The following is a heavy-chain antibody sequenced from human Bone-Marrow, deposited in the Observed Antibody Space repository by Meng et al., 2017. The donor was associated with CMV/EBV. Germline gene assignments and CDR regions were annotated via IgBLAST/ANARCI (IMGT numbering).Heavy chain of an antibody. CDR1: GYTFTGYY. J-gene: IGHJ6*02. CDR2: INPNSGGT. V-gene: IGHV1-2*02. D-gene: IGHD2-15*01. Sequence: ASVKVSCKASGYTFTGYYMHWVRQAPGQGLEWMGWINPNSGGTNYAQKFQGRVTMTRDTSTSTAYMELRSLRSDDTAVYYCARDSATPRSYYYYGMDVWGQGTTVTVSS. CDR3: ARDSATPRSYYYYGMDV.